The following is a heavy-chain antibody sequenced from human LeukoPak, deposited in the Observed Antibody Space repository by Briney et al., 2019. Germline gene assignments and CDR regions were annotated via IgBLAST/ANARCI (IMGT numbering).Heavy chain of an antibody. Sequence: GSLRLSCTASGFSFSGHWMHWARQLPGKGLVWVSRISPTGSTTSYADSVKGRFTVSRDNAKNTLYLQVNNLRAEDTAVYYCARGPNSNWSGLDFWGQGTLLTVSS. J-gene: IGHJ4*02. CDR1: GFSFSGHW. CDR2: ISPTGSTT. CDR3: ARGPNSNWSGLDF. V-gene: IGHV3-74*01. D-gene: IGHD6-6*01.